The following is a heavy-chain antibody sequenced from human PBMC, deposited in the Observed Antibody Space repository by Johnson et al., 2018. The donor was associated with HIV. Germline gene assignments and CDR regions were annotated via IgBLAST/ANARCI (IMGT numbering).Heavy chain of an antibody. CDR2: ISYDGSNK. D-gene: IGHD1-26*01. CDR3: AREGAWEVRPGAFDI. J-gene: IGHJ3*02. CDR1: GFTFSSYA. Sequence: QVQLVESGGGVVQPGRSLRLSCAASGFTFSSYAMHWVRQAPGKGLEWVAVISYDGSNKYYADSVKGRFTISRDNSKDMLYLQMNNLRAEDTAVYHCAREGAWEVRPGAFDIWGQGTTVTVSS. V-gene: IGHV3-30*14.